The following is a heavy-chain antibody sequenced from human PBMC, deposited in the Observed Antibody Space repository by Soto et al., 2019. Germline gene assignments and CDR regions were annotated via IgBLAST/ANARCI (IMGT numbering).Heavy chain of an antibody. Sequence: QVKLVQSGTEVKKPGASMKVSCKASGYSFATSGISWVRQAPGQGLEWMGWISAYNGNTNYDQKLQDRIIMTTDTSTSTAYLELRSLRSADTAVYYCARAGQYYDSSGYADWGQGTLVTVSS. J-gene: IGHJ4*02. CDR2: ISAYNGNT. CDR1: GYSFATSG. CDR3: ARAGQYYDSSGYAD. V-gene: IGHV1-18*01. D-gene: IGHD3-22*01.